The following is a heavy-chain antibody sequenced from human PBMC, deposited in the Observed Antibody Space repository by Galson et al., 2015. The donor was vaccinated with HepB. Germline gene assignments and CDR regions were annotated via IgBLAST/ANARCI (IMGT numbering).Heavy chain of an antibody. V-gene: IGHV3-30*18. J-gene: IGHJ4*02. Sequence: SLRLSCAASGFTFSSYGMHWVRQAPGKGLEWVAVTSYDGSNKYYADSVKGRFTISRDNSKNTLYLQMNSLRAEDTAVYYCAKDGLRVRGVVDYWGQGTLVTVSS. CDR1: GFTFSSYG. CDR2: TSYDGSNK. CDR3: AKDGLRVRGVVDY. D-gene: IGHD3-10*01.